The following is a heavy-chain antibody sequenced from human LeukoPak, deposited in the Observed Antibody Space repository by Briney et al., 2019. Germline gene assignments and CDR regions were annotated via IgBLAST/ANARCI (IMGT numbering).Heavy chain of an antibody. J-gene: IGHJ5*02. CDR1: GDSVSSNSAA. CDR3: ARHIAVAEENWFDP. D-gene: IGHD6-19*01. CDR2: TYYRSKWYN. Sequence: SQTLSLTCAISGDSVSSNSAAWNWIRQSPSRGLEWLGRTYYRSKWYNDYAVSVKSRITINPDTSKNQSSLQLNSVTPEDTAVYYCARHIAVAEENWFDPWGQGTLVTVSS. V-gene: IGHV6-1*01.